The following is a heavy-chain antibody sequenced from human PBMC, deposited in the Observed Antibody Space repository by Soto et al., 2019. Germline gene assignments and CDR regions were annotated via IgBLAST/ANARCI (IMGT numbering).Heavy chain of an antibody. CDR1: GFTFSSYS. CDR3: ARDPQVYGSGSYDY. CDR2: ISSSSSYI. Sequence: GGSLRLSCAASGFTFSSYSMNWVRQAPGKGLEWVSSISSSSSYIYYADSVKGRFTISRDNAKNSLYLQMNSLRAEDTAVYYCARDPQVYGSGSYDYWGQGSLGTVSS. J-gene: IGHJ4*02. V-gene: IGHV3-21*01. D-gene: IGHD3-10*01.